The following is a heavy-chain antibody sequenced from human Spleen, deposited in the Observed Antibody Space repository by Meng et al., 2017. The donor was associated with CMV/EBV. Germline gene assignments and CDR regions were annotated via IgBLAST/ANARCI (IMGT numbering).Heavy chain of an antibody. CDR2: KSYDESNK. CDR1: EFSINDYE. Sequence: CAESEFSINDYEWVWDGQDRGKELESVEVKSYDESNKYYADSVRGRFTISRDNSKNTLYLQMNSLRAEDAAVYYCAKDGGVWWFDYWGQGTLVTVSS. J-gene: IGHJ4*02. CDR3: AKDGGVWWFDY. D-gene: IGHD3-16*01. V-gene: IGHV3-30*18.